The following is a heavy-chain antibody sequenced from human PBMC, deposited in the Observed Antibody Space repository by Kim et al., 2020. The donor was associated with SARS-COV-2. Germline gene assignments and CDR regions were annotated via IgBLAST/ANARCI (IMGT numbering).Heavy chain of an antibody. CDR2: INHSGST. CDR1: GGSFSGYY. J-gene: IGHJ4*02. Sequence: SETLSLTCAVYGGSFSGYYWSWIRQPPGKGLEWIGEINHSGSTNYNPSLKSRVTISVDTSKNQFSLKLSSVTAADTAVYYCTRSSALFDYWGQGTLVTVSS. CDR3: TRSSALFDY. V-gene: IGHV4-34*01.